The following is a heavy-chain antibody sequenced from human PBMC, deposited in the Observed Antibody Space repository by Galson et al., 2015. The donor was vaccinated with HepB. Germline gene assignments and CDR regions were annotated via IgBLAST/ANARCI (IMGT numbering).Heavy chain of an antibody. J-gene: IGHJ5*02. V-gene: IGHV3-13*01. CDR1: GFTFSNYD. D-gene: IGHD3-10*01. CDR2: IGTAGVT. CDR3: ARGLGSASYSDHRFDP. Sequence: SLRVSCAASGFTFSNYDMHWVRQATGKGLEWVSTIGTAGVTKYPDSVKGRFTISRDNASNTLYLQMKSLRDEDTAVYHCARGLGSASYSDHRFDPWGQGTLVTVSS.